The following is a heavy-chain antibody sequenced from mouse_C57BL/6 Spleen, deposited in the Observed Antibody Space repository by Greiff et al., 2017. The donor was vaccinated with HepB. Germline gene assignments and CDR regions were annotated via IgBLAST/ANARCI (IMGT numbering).Heavy chain of an antibody. CDR3: ARGSSYDYAMDY. J-gene: IGHJ4*01. CDR2: ISYDGSN. Sequence: EVQLQESGPGLVKPSQSLSLTCSVTGYSITSGYYWNWIRQFPGNKLEWMGYISYDGSNNYNPSLKNRISITRDTSKNQFFLKLNSVTTEDTATYYCARGSSYDYAMDYWGQGTSVTVSS. CDR1: GYSITSGYY. V-gene: IGHV3-6*01. D-gene: IGHD1-1*01.